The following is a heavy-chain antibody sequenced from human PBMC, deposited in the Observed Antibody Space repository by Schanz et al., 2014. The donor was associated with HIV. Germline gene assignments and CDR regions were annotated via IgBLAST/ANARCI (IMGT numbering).Heavy chain of an antibody. Sequence: QVQLVESGGCVVQPGRSLRLSCAASGFTFRSYGMHWVRQAPGKGLECVASMSYDGRNEHYVDSVKGRFTISRDNSKNTLNLQMNSLRGDDTGVYFCVRDLEPPIFGGYYHRYGMDVWGQGTTVIVSS. CDR3: VRDLEPPIFGGYYHRYGMDV. V-gene: IGHV3-33*08. J-gene: IGHJ6*02. D-gene: IGHD3-3*01. CDR2: MSYDGRNE. CDR1: GFTFRSYG.